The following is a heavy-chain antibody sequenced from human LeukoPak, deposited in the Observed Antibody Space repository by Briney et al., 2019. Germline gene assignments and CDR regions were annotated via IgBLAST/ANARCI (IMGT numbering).Heavy chain of an antibody. D-gene: IGHD5-24*01. V-gene: IGHV1-18*01. CDR1: GYTFTSYG. CDR3: ATVKKDFEMATTPGWFDP. Sequence: GASVKVSCKASGYTFTSYGISWVRQAPGQGLEWMGWISAYNGNTNYAQKFQGRVTMTEDTSTDTAYMELNSLRSEDTAVYYCATVKKDFEMATTPGWFDPWGQGTLVTVSS. J-gene: IGHJ5*02. CDR2: ISAYNGNT.